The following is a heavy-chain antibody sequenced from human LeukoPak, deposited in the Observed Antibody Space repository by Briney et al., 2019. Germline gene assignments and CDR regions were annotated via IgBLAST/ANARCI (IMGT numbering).Heavy chain of an antibody. V-gene: IGHV3-21*01. CDR1: GFTFSSYS. D-gene: IGHD3-22*01. Sequence: PGGSLRLSCAASGFTFSSYSMNWVRQASGKGLEWVSSISSSSSYIYYADSVKGRFTISRDNAKNSLYLQMNSLRAEDTAVYYCARDLKDSSGYEDYWGQGTLVTVSS. CDR2: ISSSSSYI. CDR3: ARDLKDSSGYEDY. J-gene: IGHJ4*02.